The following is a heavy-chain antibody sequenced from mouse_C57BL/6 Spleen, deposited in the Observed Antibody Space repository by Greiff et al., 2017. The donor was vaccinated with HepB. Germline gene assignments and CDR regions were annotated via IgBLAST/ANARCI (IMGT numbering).Heavy chain of an antibody. CDR1: GYTFTSYW. J-gene: IGHJ3*01. CDR3: AREGYDGWFAY. V-gene: IGHV1-64*01. D-gene: IGHD2-2*01. CDR2: IQPNSGST. Sequence: QVQLQQPGAELVKPGASVKLSCKASGYTFTSYWMHWVKQRPGQGLEWIGMIQPNSGSTNYNEKFKSKATLTVDKSSSTAYMQLSSLTSEDSAVYYCAREGYDGWFAYWGQGTLVTVSA.